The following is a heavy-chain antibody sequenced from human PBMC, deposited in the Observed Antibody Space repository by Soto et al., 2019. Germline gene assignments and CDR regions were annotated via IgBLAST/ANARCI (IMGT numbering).Heavy chain of an antibody. D-gene: IGHD5-18*01. Sequence: ASVKVSCKASGGTFSSYAISWVRQAPGQGLEWMGRIIPILGIANYAQKFQGRVTITADKSTSPAYMELSSLRSEDTAVYYCARTQRRGYGYGSYSGAFDYWGQGTLVTVSS. CDR2: IIPILGIA. V-gene: IGHV1-69*04. CDR3: ARTQRRGYGYGSYSGAFDY. J-gene: IGHJ4*02. CDR1: GGTFSSYA.